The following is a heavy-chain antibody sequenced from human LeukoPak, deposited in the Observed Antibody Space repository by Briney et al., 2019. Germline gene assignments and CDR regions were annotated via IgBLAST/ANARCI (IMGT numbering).Heavy chain of an antibody. CDR1: GFTFSDYY. CDR3: ARVGVYCSGGSCSDDAFDI. D-gene: IGHD2-15*01. V-gene: IGHV3-11*06. Sequence: GGSLRLSCAASGFTFSDYYMSWIRQAPGKGLEWVSYISSSSGYTNYADSVKGRFTISRDNAKNSLYLQMNSLRAEDTAVYYCARVGVYCSGGSCSDDAFDIWGQGTMVTVSS. CDR2: ISSSSGYT. J-gene: IGHJ3*02.